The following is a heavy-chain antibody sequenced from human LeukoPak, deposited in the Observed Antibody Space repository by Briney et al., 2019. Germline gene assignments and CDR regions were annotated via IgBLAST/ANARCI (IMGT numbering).Heavy chain of an antibody. CDR1: GFTFSSYW. CDR2: INSDGYSI. CDR3: ARGIAVAGTDY. Sequence: GGSVRLSCAASGFTFSSYWMHWVRQAPGKGLVWLSRINSDGYSISYADSVKGRFTISRDNAKNTLYLQMNTLRAEDTAMYYCARGIAVAGTDYWGQGTLVTVSS. J-gene: IGHJ4*02. V-gene: IGHV3-74*01. D-gene: IGHD6-19*01.